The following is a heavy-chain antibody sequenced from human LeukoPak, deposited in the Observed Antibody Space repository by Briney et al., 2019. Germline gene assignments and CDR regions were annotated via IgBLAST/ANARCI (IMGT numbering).Heavy chain of an antibody. J-gene: IGHJ4*02. V-gene: IGHV3-33*01. D-gene: IGHD6-13*01. CDR1: GFTFSSYG. Sequence: GGSLRLSCAASGFTFSSYGMHWVRQAPGKGLEWVAVIWYDGSNKYYVDSVKGRFTISRDNSKNTLYLQMSSLRAEDTAVYYCARDYSSSSWLDYWGQGTLVTVSS. CDR2: IWYDGSNK. CDR3: ARDYSSSSWLDY.